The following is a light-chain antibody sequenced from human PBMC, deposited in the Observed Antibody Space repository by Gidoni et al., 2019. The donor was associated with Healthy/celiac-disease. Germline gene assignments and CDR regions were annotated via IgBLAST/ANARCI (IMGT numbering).Light chain of an antibody. Sequence: EIVLTQSPGTLSLSPGERATLSCRASQSVSSSYLAWYQQKPGQAPRLLSYGASSRATGIPDRFSGSGSGTDVTLTISRLEPEDFAVYYCQQYGSSPPLFTFGPGTKVDIK. CDR3: QQYGSSPPLFT. CDR2: GAS. CDR1: QSVSSSY. J-gene: IGKJ3*01. V-gene: IGKV3-20*01.